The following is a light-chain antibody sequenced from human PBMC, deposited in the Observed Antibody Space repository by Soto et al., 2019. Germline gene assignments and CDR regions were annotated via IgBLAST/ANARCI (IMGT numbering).Light chain of an antibody. CDR2: AAS. J-gene: IGKJ4*01. CDR1: KAMGVY. Sequence: DIKVTRSPSPLSASLENRSTITCRANKAMGVYLAWFQQQPGKVPKLLIYAASALQSGLPSRFSGSGSGTECTLTISSLQPEDIATYYCQKYNSVPLSFGGGTKVEI. CDR3: QKYNSVPLS. V-gene: IGKV1-27*01.